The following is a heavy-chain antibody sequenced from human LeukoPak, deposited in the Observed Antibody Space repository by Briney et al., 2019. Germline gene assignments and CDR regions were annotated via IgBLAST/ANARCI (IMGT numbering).Heavy chain of an antibody. V-gene: IGHV4-4*02. CDR2: IYHSGST. CDR3: AKDIWIMITFGGGQDAFDI. J-gene: IGHJ3*02. D-gene: IGHD3-16*01. Sequence: SETLSLTCTVSGGSISSSNWWSWVRQPPGKGLEWIGEIYHSGSTNYNPSLKSRVTISVDKSKNQFSLKLSSVTAADTAVYYCAKDIWIMITFGGGQDAFDIWGQGTMVTVSS. CDR1: GGSISSSNW.